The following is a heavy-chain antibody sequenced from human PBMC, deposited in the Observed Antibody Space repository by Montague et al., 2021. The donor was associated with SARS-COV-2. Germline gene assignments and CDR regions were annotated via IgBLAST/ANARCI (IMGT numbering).Heavy chain of an antibody. J-gene: IGHJ4*02. CDR3: AYRGMIRGLIFDY. CDR1: GFSLRSDDEG. Sequence: PPLVKPTQTLTLTCTFSGFSLRSDDEGVAWIRQSPGQALEWLAVIYWNGDKRYSPSLQRRLTITKDTSENQVVLTMTNMDPVDTATYYCAYRGMIRGLIFDYWGQGTLVTVSS. D-gene: IGHD3-10*01. CDR2: IYWNGDK. V-gene: IGHV2-5*01.